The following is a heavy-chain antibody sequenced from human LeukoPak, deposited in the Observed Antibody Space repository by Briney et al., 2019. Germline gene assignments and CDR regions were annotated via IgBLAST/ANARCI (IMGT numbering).Heavy chain of an antibody. Sequence: ASVKVSCKASGYTFTSYGISWVRQAPGQGLEWMGWISAYNGNTNYAQKLQGRVTMTTDTSTSTAYMELRSLRSDDTAVYYCALWFGELLGTSYYYYGMDVWGQGTTVTVSS. J-gene: IGHJ6*02. CDR3: ALWFGELLGTSYYYYGMDV. D-gene: IGHD3-10*01. CDR1: GYTFTSYG. CDR2: ISAYNGNT. V-gene: IGHV1-18*01.